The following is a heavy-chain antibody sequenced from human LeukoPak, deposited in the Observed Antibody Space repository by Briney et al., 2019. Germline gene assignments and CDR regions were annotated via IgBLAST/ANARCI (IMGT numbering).Heavy chain of an antibody. Sequence: SETLSLTCTVSGGSISSGGYYWSWIRQHPGKGLEWIGYIYYSGSTYYNPSLKSRVTISVDTSKNQFSLKLSSVTAADTAVYYCARQPVGSQILLDYWGQGTLVTVSS. J-gene: IGHJ4*02. V-gene: IGHV4-31*03. CDR1: GGSISSGGYY. CDR2: IYYSGST. CDR3: ARQPVGSQILLDY. D-gene: IGHD1-26*01.